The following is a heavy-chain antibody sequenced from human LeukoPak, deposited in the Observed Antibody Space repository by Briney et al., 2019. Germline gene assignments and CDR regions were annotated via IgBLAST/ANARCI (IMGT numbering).Heavy chain of an antibody. CDR1: GFTFSSYA. CDR2: ISSNGGST. J-gene: IGHJ4*02. CDR3: ARAWQRYSSGSYYFDY. V-gene: IGHV3-64*01. D-gene: IGHD6-19*01. Sequence: PGRSLRLSCAASGFTFSSYAMHWVRQAPGKGLEYVSAISSNGGSTYYANSVKGRFTITRDNSKNTLYLQMGSLRAEDMAVYYCARAWQRYSSGSYYFDYWGQGTLVTVSS.